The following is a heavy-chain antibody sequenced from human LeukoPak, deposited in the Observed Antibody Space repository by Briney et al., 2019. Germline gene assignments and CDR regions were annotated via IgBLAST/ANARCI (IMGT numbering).Heavy chain of an antibody. CDR1: GFTFDDYA. V-gene: IGHV3-43*02. CDR3: TKDINYYDSSGYYFDY. D-gene: IGHD3-22*01. J-gene: IGHJ4*02. Sequence: GGTLRLSCAASGFTFDDYAMHWVPQAPGQGLKWVSLISGDGGSTYYADSVKGRFTISRDNSKNYMYLHMNRLETQDTALYCFTKDINYYDSSGYYFDYWGQGSLVTASS. CDR2: ISGDGGST.